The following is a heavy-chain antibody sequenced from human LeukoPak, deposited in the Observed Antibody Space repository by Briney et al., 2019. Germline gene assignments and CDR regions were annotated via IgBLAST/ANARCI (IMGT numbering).Heavy chain of an antibody. J-gene: IGHJ4*02. CDR3: ATYHFRGDTHYFDY. V-gene: IGHV4-59*01. CDR2: IYYSGGT. Sequence: SETLSLTCTVSGGSISSYYWSWIRQPPGKGLEWIAYIYYSGGTNYNPSLKSRVTISVDTSKNQFSLKLSSVAAEDTAVYYCATYHFRGDTHYFDYWGQGILVTVSS. CDR1: GGSISSYY. D-gene: IGHD3-10*02.